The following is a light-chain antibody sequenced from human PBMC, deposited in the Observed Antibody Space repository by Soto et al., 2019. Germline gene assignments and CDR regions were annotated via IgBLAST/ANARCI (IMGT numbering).Light chain of an antibody. J-gene: IGLJ3*02. V-gene: IGLV2-11*01. CDR3: CSYAGSYTLV. CDR1: SSDVGGYNY. Sequence: QSVLTQPRSVSGSPGQSVTISCTGTSSDVGGYNYVSWYQQQPGKAPKLMIYDVTKRPSGVPDRLSGSKSGNTASLTIFGLQTEDEADYYCCSYAGSYTLVFGGGTKLTVL. CDR2: DVT.